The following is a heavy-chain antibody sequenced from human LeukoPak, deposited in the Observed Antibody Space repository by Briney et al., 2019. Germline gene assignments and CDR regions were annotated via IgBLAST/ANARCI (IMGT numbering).Heavy chain of an antibody. V-gene: IGHV3-30*03. CDR3: AWGSGSYSDFDY. CDR2: ISYDGSNK. CDR1: GFTFSSYG. Sequence: PGGSLRLSCAASGFTFSSYGMHWVRQAPGKGLEWVAVISYDGSNKYYADSVKGRFTISRDNSKNTLYLQMNSLRAEDTAVYYCAWGSGSYSDFDYWGQGTLVTVSS. J-gene: IGHJ4*02. D-gene: IGHD3-10*01.